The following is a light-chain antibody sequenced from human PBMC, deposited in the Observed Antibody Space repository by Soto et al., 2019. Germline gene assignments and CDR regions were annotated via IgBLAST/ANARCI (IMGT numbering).Light chain of an antibody. J-gene: IGKJ1*01. CDR3: QQYNNWPPRT. CDR1: QSVSSN. CDR2: GAS. V-gene: IGKV3-15*01. Sequence: EIVMTQSPATLSVSPGERATISCRASQSVSSNLAWYQQKAGQAPRLLIYGASTRATGIPARFSGSGSGTEFTLTISSLQSEDFAVYYCQQYNNWPPRTFGQGTKVEIK.